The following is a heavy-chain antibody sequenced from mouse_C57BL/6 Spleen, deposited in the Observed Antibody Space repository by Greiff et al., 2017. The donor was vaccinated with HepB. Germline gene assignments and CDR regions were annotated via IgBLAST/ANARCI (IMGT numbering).Heavy chain of an antibody. CDR3: ARRGNYYGSSYGYFDV. Sequence: EVKLVESGGGLVQPGGSLKLSCAASGFTFSDYGMAWVRQAPRKGPEWVAFISNLAYSIYYADTVTGRFTISRENAKNTLYLEMSSLRSEDTAMYYCARRGNYYGSSYGYFDVWGTGTTVTVSS. CDR1: GFTFSDYG. V-gene: IGHV5-15*01. D-gene: IGHD1-1*01. CDR2: ISNLAYSI. J-gene: IGHJ1*03.